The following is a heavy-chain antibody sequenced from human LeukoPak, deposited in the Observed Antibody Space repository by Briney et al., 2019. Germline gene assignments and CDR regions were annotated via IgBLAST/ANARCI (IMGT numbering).Heavy chain of an antibody. D-gene: IGHD3-3*01. CDR3: GRETDFGVVTN. V-gene: IGHV6-1*01. CDR1: GDSVSSNGAS. Sequence: SQTLSLTCAISGDSVSSNGASWNWIRQSPSRGLEWLGRTYYRSQQWHSDYAPSVKGRIPLNPHTSKNQFSLQLNSVTPEDTALYYCGRETDFGVVTNWGQGTLVTVSS. CDR2: TYYRSQQWHS. J-gene: IGHJ4*02.